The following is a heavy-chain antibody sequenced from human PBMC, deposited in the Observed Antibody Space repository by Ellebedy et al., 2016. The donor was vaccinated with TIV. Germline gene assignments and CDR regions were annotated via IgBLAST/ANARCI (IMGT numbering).Heavy chain of an antibody. CDR1: GFRFSSYA. J-gene: IGHJ3*02. Sequence: PGGSLRLSCAASGFRFSSYAMNWVRQAPGKGLEWVSGISDSGDTTYYPDSVKGRFTISRDNSKNTLYLQMNSLRVEDTAVHYCAKQKSTSAGSSGIWGQGAMVTVSS. D-gene: IGHD2-2*01. V-gene: IGHV3-23*01. CDR3: AKQKSTSAGSSGI. CDR2: ISDSGDTT.